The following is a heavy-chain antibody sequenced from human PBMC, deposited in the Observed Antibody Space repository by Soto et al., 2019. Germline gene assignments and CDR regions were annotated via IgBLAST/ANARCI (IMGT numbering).Heavy chain of an antibody. CDR3: ARVHVAGVKGRYCSSTSCHNYYYYGMDV. D-gene: IGHD2-2*02. CDR2: ISYDGSNK. J-gene: IGHJ6*02. V-gene: IGHV3-30-3*01. Sequence: GGSLRLSCAASGFTFSSYAMHWVHQAPGKGLEWVAVISYDGSNKYYADSVKGRFTISRDNSKNTLYLQMNSLRAEDTAGYYCARVHVAGVKGRYCSSTSCHNYYYYGMDVWGQGTTVTVSS. CDR1: GFTFSSYA.